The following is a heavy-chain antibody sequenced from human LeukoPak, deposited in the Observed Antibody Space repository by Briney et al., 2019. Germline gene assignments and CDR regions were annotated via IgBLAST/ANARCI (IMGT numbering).Heavy chain of an antibody. D-gene: IGHD3-22*01. CDR3: ARASPYYCDSSGYYDAFDI. Sequence: SETLSLTCTVSGGSISSYYWSWIRQPPGKGLEWIGYIYYSGSTNYNPSLKSRVTISVDTSKNQFSLKLSSVTAADTAVYYCARASPYYCDSSGYYDAFDIWGQGTMVTVSS. V-gene: IGHV4-59*01. CDR1: GGSISSYY. CDR2: IYYSGST. J-gene: IGHJ3*02.